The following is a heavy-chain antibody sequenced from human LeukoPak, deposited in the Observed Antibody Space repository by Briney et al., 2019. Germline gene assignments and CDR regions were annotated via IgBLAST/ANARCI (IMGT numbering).Heavy chain of an antibody. CDR1: GFTFSSYG. Sequence: GGSLRLSCAASGFTFSSYGMHWVRQAPGKGLEWVAVISYDGRSKYYADSMKGRFTISRDNSKNTLYLQMNSLRAEDTALYYCAKGGQYSGYDIHSWGQGTLVTVSS. D-gene: IGHD5-12*01. J-gene: IGHJ4*02. CDR3: AKGGQYSGYDIHS. CDR2: ISYDGRSK. V-gene: IGHV3-30*18.